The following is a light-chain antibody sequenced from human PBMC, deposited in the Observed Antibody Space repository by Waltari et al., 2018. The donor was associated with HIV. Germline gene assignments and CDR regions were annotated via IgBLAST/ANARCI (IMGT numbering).Light chain of an antibody. V-gene: IGLV4-69*01. CDR3: QTWGTVIV. CDR2: INSDGSH. J-gene: IGLJ2*01. Sequence: QLALTQSPSASASLGASVKLTCTLTSGHSRYAIAWHQQQPQKGPRFVMKINSDGSHIKGDGVTDRFSGSSSGAERYLTISSLQSEDEADYYGQTWGTVIVFGGGTRLTVL. CDR1: SGHSRYA.